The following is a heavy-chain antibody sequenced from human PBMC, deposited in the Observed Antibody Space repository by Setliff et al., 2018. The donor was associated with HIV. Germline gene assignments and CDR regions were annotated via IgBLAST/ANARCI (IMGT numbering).Heavy chain of an antibody. Sequence: SETLSLTCAVYGGSFSGYYWSWIRQPPGKGLEWIGEINHSGSTNYNPSLKSRVTISVDTSKNQFSLKLSSVTAADTAVYYCASSKQQLLLNYWGQGTLVTVSS. CDR3: ASSKQQLLLNY. J-gene: IGHJ4*02. CDR2: INHSGST. V-gene: IGHV4-34*01. CDR1: GGSFSGYY. D-gene: IGHD6-13*01.